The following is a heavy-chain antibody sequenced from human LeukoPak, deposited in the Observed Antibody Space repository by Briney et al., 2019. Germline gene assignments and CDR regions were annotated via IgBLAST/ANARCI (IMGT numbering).Heavy chain of an antibody. CDR3: AKHESLIAFDI. Sequence: SETLSLTCTVSGGSTSSSSYYWAWIRQPPGMGLEWIGTIHYSGSTNYSPSLKSRVTMSVDTSKNQFSLRLTSVTAADTAVYYCAKHESLIAFDIWGQGTMVTVSS. V-gene: IGHV4-39*01. J-gene: IGHJ3*02. CDR1: GGSTSSSSYY. CDR2: IHYSGST.